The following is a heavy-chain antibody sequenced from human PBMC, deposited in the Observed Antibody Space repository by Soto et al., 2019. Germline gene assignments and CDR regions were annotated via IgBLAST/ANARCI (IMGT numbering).Heavy chain of an antibody. D-gene: IGHD3-10*01. CDR2: INSDGSST. J-gene: IGHJ6*02. CDR1: GFTFSSYW. Sequence: GGSLRLSCAASGFTFSSYWMHWVRQAPGKGLVWVSRINSDGSSTSYADSVKGRFTISRDNAKNTLYLQMNSLRAEDTAVYYCAREGPMGALYYYYGMDVWGQGTTVTVSS. V-gene: IGHV3-74*01. CDR3: AREGPMGALYYYYGMDV.